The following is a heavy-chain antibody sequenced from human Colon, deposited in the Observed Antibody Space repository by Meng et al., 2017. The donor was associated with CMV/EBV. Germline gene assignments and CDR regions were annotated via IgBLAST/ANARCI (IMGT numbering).Heavy chain of an antibody. CDR2: INSDGSST. CDR3: AREGGGTIAPRDLDY. J-gene: IGHJ4*02. D-gene: IGHD6-6*01. V-gene: IGHV3-74*01. CDR1: GFTFSSYW. Sequence: GGSLRLSCAASGFTFSSYWMHWVRQAPGRGLVWVSRINSDGSSTSYADSVKGRFTISRDNAKNTLYLQMNSLRAEDTAVYYCAREGGGTIAPRDLDYWGQGTRVTVSS.